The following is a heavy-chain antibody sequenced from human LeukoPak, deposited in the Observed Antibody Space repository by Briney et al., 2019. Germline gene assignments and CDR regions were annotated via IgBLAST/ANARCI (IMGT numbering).Heavy chain of an antibody. CDR2: IRYDGSNK. J-gene: IGHJ4*02. CDR1: GFTFSSYG. Sequence: GSLRLSCAASGFTFSSYGMHWVRQAPGKGLEWVAFIRYDGSNKYYADSVKGRFTISRDNSKNTLYLQMNSLRAEDTAVYYCAKVGESSSWHLFDYWGQGTLVTVSS. D-gene: IGHD6-13*01. CDR3: AKVGESSSWHLFDY. V-gene: IGHV3-30*02.